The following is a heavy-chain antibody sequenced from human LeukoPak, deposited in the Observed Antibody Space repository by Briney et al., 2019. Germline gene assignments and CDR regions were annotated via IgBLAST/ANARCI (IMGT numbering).Heavy chain of an antibody. Sequence: APVKVSCKASGYTFTGYYMHWVRQAPGQGLEWMGWINPNSGGTNYAQKFQGRVTMTRDTSISTAYMELSRLRSDDTAVYYCARVSQLLMGFDYWGQGTLVTVSS. V-gene: IGHV1-2*02. CDR1: GYTFTGYY. J-gene: IGHJ4*02. CDR2: INPNSGGT. CDR3: ARVSQLLMGFDY. D-gene: IGHD2-2*01.